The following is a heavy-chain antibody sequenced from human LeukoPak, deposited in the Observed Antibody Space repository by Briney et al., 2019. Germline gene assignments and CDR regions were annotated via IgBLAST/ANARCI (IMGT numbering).Heavy chain of an antibody. D-gene: IGHD3-22*01. CDR1: GGSISSGGYY. V-gene: IGHV4-31*03. CDR2: IYYSGST. CDR3: ARVRNYYDSTLGYFDY. Sequence: SETLSLTCTVSGGSISSGGYYWSWIRQHPGKGLEWIGYIYYSGSTYYNPSLKSRVTISVDTSKNQFSLKLSSVTAADTAVYYCARVRNYYDSTLGYFDYWGQGTLVTVSS. J-gene: IGHJ4*02.